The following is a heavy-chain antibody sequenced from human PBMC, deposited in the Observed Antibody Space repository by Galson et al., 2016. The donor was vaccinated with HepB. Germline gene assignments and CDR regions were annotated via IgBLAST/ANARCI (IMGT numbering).Heavy chain of an antibody. J-gene: IGHJ4*02. V-gene: IGHV4-59*01. D-gene: IGHD3-3*01. CDR2: IHYSGNA. CDR3: ATTPPYDYRSGYPPYYFDH. CDR1: GASISDFY. Sequence: ETLSLTCTVSGASISDFYWSWIRQTPGQGLEWIGYIHYSGNAYYDPSFKSRVTISIDASKNQFSLTLTSVTAADTAVYYCATTPPYDYRSGYPPYYFDHWGQGTLVAVSS.